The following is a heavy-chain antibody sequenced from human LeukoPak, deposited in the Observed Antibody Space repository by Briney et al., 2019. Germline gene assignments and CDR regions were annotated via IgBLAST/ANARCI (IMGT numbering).Heavy chain of an antibody. CDR3: ARNVHSGFDY. J-gene: IGHJ4*02. CDR1: GYTFTSYY. Sequence: ASVTVSCKASGYTFTSYYIHWVRQAPGQGLEWMGFINPSGGSTSYAQKFQGRVTMTRDMSTSTVYIELSSLRSEDTAVYYCARNVHSGFDYWGQGTLVTVSS. D-gene: IGHD3-10*01. V-gene: IGHV1-46*01. CDR2: INPSGGST.